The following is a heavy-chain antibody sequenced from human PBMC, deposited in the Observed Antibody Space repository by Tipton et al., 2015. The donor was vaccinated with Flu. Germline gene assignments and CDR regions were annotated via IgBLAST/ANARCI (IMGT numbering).Heavy chain of an antibody. J-gene: IGHJ5*02. CDR1: GFTFSSYE. Sequence: LRLSCAASGFTFSSYEMNWVRQPPGKGLEWIGNIFHSGNTYHNPSLKSRVTISVDTSKNQFSLKLSSVTAADTAVYYCARRDYSNYVSEPKNWFDPWGQGALVTVSS. D-gene: IGHD4-11*01. V-gene: IGHV4-59*08. CDR3: ARRDYSNYVSEPKNWFDP. CDR2: IFHSGNT.